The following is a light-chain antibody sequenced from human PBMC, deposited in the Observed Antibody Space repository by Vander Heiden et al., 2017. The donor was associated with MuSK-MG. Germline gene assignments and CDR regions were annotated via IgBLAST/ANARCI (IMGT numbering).Light chain of an antibody. V-gene: IGLV7-43*01. CDR2: STS. CDR1: TGAVTSGHY. J-gene: IGLJ2*01. Sequence: QTVVTQEPSLTVSPGGTVTLTCASSTGAVTSGHYPSWFQQKPGQAPRALIYSTSYKHSWTPARFSGSLLGGQAALTLSGVQPEDEGDDDCLLYYGGAQLGVFGGGTKLTVL. CDR3: LLYYGGAQLGV.